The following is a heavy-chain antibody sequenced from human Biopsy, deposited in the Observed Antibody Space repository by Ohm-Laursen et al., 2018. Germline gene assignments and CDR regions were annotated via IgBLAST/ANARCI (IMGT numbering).Heavy chain of an antibody. CDR2: IYYSGST. CDR3: ARLGSGDYFPTFFDF. J-gene: IGHJ4*02. D-gene: IGHD5-12*01. Sequence: TLSLTCTVSGGSISSHDYYWTWIRQHPGKGLEWIGYIYYSGSTYYNPSLKSRVTISVDTSKNQFSLKLSSVTAADTAVYYCARLGSGDYFPTFFDFWGQGALVTVSS. CDR1: GGSISSHDYY. V-gene: IGHV4-31*03.